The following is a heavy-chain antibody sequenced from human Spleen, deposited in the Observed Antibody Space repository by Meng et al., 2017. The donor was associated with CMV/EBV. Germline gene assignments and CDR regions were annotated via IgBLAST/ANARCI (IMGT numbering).Heavy chain of an antibody. CDR1: GFTFSSYA. CDR3: AKDKHTSGWPYYFDS. J-gene: IGHJ4*02. CDR2: ISYDGSNK. V-gene: IGHV3-30*04. Sequence: GGSLRLSCAASGFTFSSYAMHWVRQAPGKGLEWGAVISYDGSNKYYADSVKGRFTISRDNNKNSMYLQMDSLTTEDTALYYCAKDKHTSGWPYYFDSWGQGTLVTVSS. D-gene: IGHD6-19*01.